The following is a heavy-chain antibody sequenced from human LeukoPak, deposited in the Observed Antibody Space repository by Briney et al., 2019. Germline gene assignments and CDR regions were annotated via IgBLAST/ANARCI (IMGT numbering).Heavy chain of an antibody. Sequence: GRSLRLSCTASGFTFGDYAMSWVRQAPGKGLEWVGFIRSKAYGGTTEYAASVKGRFTISRDDSKSIAYLQMNSLKTEDTAVYYCTRVPLVVVIPYFDYWGQGTLVTVSS. CDR1: GFTFGDYA. CDR2: IRSKAYGGTT. V-gene: IGHV3-49*04. J-gene: IGHJ4*02. D-gene: IGHD3-22*01. CDR3: TRVPLVVVIPYFDY.